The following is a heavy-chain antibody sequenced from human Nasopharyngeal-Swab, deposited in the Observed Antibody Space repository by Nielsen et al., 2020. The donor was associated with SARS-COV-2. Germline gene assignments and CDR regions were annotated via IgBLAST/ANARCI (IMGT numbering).Heavy chain of an antibody. J-gene: IGHJ4*02. D-gene: IGHD7-27*01. V-gene: IGHV1-2*02. Sequence: WVRQAPGQGLEWMGWMNPKSGVTSYAQKFQGRVTMTWDTSTSTAYMELSRLRSDDTAVYYCARGATGDEYFDYWGQGTLVTVSS. CDR2: MNPKSGVT. CDR3: ARGATGDEYFDY.